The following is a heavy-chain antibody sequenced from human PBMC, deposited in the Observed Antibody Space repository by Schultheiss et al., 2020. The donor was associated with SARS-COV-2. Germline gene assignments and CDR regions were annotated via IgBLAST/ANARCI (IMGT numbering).Heavy chain of an antibody. CDR1: GFTVSRNY. CDR2: ISDGGSAT. J-gene: IGHJ4*02. Sequence: GESLKISCAASGFTVSRNYMTWVRQAPGKGLQWVSSISDGGSATYYADSVKGRFTISRDNSKNTLYLQMNSLRAEDTAVYYCARPLGGNYYAPFDYWGQGTLVTVSS. D-gene: IGHD1-26*01. V-gene: IGHV3-66*04. CDR3: ARPLGGNYYAPFDY.